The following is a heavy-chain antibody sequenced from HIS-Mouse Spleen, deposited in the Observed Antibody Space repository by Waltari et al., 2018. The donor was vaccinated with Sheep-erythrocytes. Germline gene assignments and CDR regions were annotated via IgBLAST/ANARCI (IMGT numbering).Heavy chain of an antibody. CDR3: ARDTSSDSSGWHDAFDI. Sequence: QVQLVQSGAEVKKPGSSVKVSCKASGGTFSSYAISWVRQAPGQGLEWMGGTSPILGPANYAQKFQGRVTITADESTSTAYMELSSLRSEDTAVYYCARDTSSDSSGWHDAFDIWGQGTMVTVSS. V-gene: IGHV1-69*01. D-gene: IGHD6-19*01. CDR2: TSPILGPA. J-gene: IGHJ3*02. CDR1: GGTFSSYA.